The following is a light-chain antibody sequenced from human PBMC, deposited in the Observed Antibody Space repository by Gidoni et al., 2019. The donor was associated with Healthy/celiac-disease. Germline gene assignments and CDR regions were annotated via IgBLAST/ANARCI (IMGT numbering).Light chain of an antibody. J-gene: IGKJ3*01. V-gene: IGKV1-39*01. CDR1: QSISSY. CDR3: QQSYSTLFT. Sequence: DIQMTQSPSSLSASVGDRVTITCRASQSISSYLNWYQQKPGKAPKLLIDAASSLQSGVPSRFSGSGSGTDFTLTISSLQPEDVATYYCQQSYSTLFTFGPGTKVDIK. CDR2: AAS.